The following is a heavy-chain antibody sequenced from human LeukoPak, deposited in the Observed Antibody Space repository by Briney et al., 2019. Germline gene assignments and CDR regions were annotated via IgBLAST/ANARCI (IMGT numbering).Heavy chain of an antibody. CDR3: AHRGPSRDTSLRFDP. J-gene: IGHJ5*02. Sequence: ESGPTLVNPTQTLTLTCTFSGFSLSTSGVGVGWIRQPPGKALEWLALIYWNDDKRYSPSLKSRLTITKDTSKNQVDLTMTNMDRVETDTYSCAHRGPSRDTSLRFDPWGQGTLVTVSS. V-gene: IGHV2-5*01. CDR1: GFSLSTSGVG. CDR2: IYWNDDK. D-gene: IGHD3-22*01.